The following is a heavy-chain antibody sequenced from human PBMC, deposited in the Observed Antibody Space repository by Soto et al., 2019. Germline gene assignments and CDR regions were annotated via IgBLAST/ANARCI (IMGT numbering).Heavy chain of an antibody. CDR1: GYTFTSYG. J-gene: IGHJ4*02. CDR2: ISAYNGNT. CDR3: ASEWAAAGPFDY. V-gene: IGHV1-18*01. D-gene: IGHD6-13*01. Sequence: QVQLVQSGAEVKKPGASVKVSCKASGYTFTSYGISWVRQAPGQGLEWMGWISAYNGNTNYAQKLQGRVTMTTDTSMSTAYIELTRLRSDDTAVYYCASEWAAAGPFDYWGQGTLVTVSS.